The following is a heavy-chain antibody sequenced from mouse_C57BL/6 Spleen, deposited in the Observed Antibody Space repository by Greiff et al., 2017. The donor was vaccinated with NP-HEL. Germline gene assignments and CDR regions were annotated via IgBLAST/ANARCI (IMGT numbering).Heavy chain of an antibody. D-gene: IGHD4-1*01. CDR1: GYTFTDYE. V-gene: IGHV1-15*01. CDR2: IDPETGGT. CDR3: TRGTGTLFAY. J-gene: IGHJ3*01. Sequence: VQLQQSGAELVRPGASVTLSCKASGYTFTDYEMHWVKQTPVHGLEWIGAIDPETGGTAYNQKFKGKAILTADKSSSTAYMELRSLTSEDSAVYYCTRGTGTLFAYGGQGTLVTVSA.